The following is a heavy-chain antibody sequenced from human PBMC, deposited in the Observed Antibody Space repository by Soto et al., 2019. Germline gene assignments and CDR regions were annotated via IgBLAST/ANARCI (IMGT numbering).Heavy chain of an antibody. CDR2: ISSSSSII. CDR3: ARDQEASWYTRYSDY. V-gene: IGHV3-48*01. Sequence: EVQLVESGGGLVQPGGSLSLSCAASGFTFSIYNMNWFRQAPGKGLEWVSYISSSSSIIYYADSVKGRFTISRDDAKNSLYLQMNSLRAEDTAVYFCARDQEASWYTRYSDYWGQGTLVTVSS. D-gene: IGHD6-13*01. CDR1: GFTFSIYN. J-gene: IGHJ4*02.